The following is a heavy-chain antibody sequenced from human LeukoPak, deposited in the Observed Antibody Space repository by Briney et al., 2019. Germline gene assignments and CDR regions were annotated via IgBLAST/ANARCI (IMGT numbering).Heavy chain of an antibody. D-gene: IGHD1-7*01. CDR1: GGSIRSYY. CDR3: AGHTDGTTKDV. CDR2: VFYSGST. V-gene: IGHV4-59*01. J-gene: IGHJ2*01. Sequence: SETLSLTCTVSGGSIRSYYWSWIRQPPGKGLGWIGYVFYSGSTNYNPSLKSRVTMSLDTSKSQFFLNVSSVTAADTAVYYCAGHTDGTTKDVWGLGTLVSVSS.